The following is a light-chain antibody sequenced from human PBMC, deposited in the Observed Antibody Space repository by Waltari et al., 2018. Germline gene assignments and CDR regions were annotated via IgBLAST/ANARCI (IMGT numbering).Light chain of an antibody. CDR2: KTS. J-gene: IGKJ1*01. CDR3: QQSVSYPRT. CDR1: HSIGNW. V-gene: IGKV1-5*03. Sequence: DVQMTQSPSTLSAPLGDRVTITCRASHSIGNWLAWYQQKPGKAPKLLIQKTSDLQNGVPSRVSGSGSGTDFTLTISSLQPDDFATYVCQQSVSYPRTFGQGTKVEV.